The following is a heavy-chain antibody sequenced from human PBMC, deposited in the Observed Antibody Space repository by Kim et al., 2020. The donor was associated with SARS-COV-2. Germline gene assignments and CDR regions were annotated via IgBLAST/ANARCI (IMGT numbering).Heavy chain of an antibody. V-gene: IGHV4-39*01. CDR1: GGSISSSDYH. CDR2: IYYSGST. J-gene: IGHJ2*01. CDR3: ARHLRNWYFDL. Sequence: SETLSLTCSVSGGSISSSDYHWGWIRQPPGKGLEWIATIYYSGSTYYNPSLKGRVTISVDTSKKQFSLRLSSVTAADAAVYYCARHLRNWYFDLWGRGTL.